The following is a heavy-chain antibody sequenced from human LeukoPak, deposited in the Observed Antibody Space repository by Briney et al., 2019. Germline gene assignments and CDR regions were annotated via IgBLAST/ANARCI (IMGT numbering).Heavy chain of an antibody. D-gene: IGHD2-21*02. V-gene: IGHV3-7*01. CDR3: ARDLDTYVVLTAYDTSDI. CDR1: GFTVSSNY. CDR2: IKPSGSEK. Sequence: PRGSLRLSCAASGFTVSSNYMSWVRQAPGKGLEWVANIKPSGSEKHYADSVEGRFTISRDNAKNSLYLQMNSLRAEDTAVYYCARDLDTYVVLTAYDTSDIWGQGTMVTVSS. J-gene: IGHJ3*02.